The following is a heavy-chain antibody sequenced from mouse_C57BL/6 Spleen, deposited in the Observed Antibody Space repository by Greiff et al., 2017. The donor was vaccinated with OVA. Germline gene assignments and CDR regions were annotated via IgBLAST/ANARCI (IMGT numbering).Heavy chain of an antibody. CDR1: GFTFSDYG. V-gene: IGHV5-17*01. CDR2: ISSGSSTI. D-gene: IGHD2-5*01. J-gene: IGHJ3*01. CDR3: ARGYSNYDFAY. Sequence: EVKLVESGGGLVKPGGSLKLSCAASGFTFSDYGMHWVRQAPEKGLEWVAYISSGSSTIYYADTVKGRFTISRDNAKNTLFLQMTSLRSEDTAMYYCARGYSNYDFAYWGQGTLVTVSA.